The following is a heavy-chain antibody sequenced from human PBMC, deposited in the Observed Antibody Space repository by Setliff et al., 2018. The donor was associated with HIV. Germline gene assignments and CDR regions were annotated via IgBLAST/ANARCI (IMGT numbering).Heavy chain of an antibody. V-gene: IGHV3-48*01. CDR1: GFTFSSYS. Sequence: PGGSLRLSCEASGFTFSSYSMNWVRQAPGKGLEWVSYIRSSTTIYYADSVKGRFTISRDNGKNSLYLQMNSLRAEDTAVYYCVRDDKWAFDYWGQGTLVTVSS. J-gene: IGHJ4*02. CDR2: IRSSTTI. D-gene: IGHD2-8*01. CDR3: VRDDKWAFDY.